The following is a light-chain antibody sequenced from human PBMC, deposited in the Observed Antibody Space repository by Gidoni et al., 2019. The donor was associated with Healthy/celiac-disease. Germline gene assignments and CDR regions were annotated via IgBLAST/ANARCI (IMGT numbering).Light chain of an antibody. CDR3: CSYAGSYHVV. Sequence: QSALTQPRSVSGSPGQSVTISCTGTSSDVGGYNYVSWYQQHPGKAPTLMIYDVSKRPSGVPDRFSGSKSGNTASLTISGLQAEDEADYYCCSYAGSYHVVFVGGTKLTVL. V-gene: IGLV2-11*01. CDR2: DVS. CDR1: SSDVGGYNY. J-gene: IGLJ2*01.